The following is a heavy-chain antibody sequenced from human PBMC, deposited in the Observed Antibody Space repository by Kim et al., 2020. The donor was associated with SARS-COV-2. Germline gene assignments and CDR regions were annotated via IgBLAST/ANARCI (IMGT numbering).Heavy chain of an antibody. D-gene: IGHD6-13*01. CDR2: IYYSGST. V-gene: IGHV4-59*13. CDR3: ARVDSSPETWDWFDP. J-gene: IGHJ5*02. CDR1: GGSISSYY. Sequence: SETLSLTCTVSGGSISSYYWSWIRQPPGKGLEWIGYIYYSGSTNYNPSLKSRVTISVDTSKNQFSLKLSSVTAADTAVYYCARVDSSPETWDWFDPWGQGTLVTVSS.